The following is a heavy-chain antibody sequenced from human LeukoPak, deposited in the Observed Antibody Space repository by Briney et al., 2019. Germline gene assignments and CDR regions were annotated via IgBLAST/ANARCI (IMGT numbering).Heavy chain of an antibody. CDR1: GYTLTELS. D-gene: IGHD2-2*01. Sequence: ASVTVSCKVSGYTLTELSMHWVRQAPGKGLEWMGGFDPEDGETIYAQKFQGRVTMTEDTSTDTAYMELSSLRSEDTAVYYCATDLSQLLGVRAFDIWGQGTMVTASS. CDR2: FDPEDGET. J-gene: IGHJ3*02. V-gene: IGHV1-24*01. CDR3: ATDLSQLLGVRAFDI.